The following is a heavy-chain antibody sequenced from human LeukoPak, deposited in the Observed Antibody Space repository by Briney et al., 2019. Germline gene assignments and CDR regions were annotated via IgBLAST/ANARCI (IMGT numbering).Heavy chain of an antibody. CDR1: GFTFSSYS. CDR3: ARGPYGSGSHYYDY. Sequence: GGSLRLSCAASGFTFSSYSMNWVRQAPGKGLEWISDISSSSSSINYADSVKGRFTVSRDNAKNSLYLQMNSLRDEDTAVYYCARGPYGSGSHYYDYWGQGTLVTVSS. CDR2: ISSSSSSI. D-gene: IGHD3-10*01. V-gene: IGHV3-48*02. J-gene: IGHJ4*02.